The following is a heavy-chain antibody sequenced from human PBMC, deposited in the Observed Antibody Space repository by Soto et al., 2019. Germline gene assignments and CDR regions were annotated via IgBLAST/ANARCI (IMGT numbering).Heavy chain of an antibody. J-gene: IGHJ6*02. D-gene: IGHD2-8*01. CDR3: ARDIGRYCTNGVCYQRASGHYYYGMDV. CDR2: IWYDGSNK. CDR1: GFTFSSYG. V-gene: IGHV3-33*01. Sequence: QVQLVESGGGVVQPGRSLRLSCAASGFTFSSYGMHWVRQAPGKGLEWVAVIWYDGSNKYYADSVKGRFTISRDNSKNTLYLQMNSLRAEDTAVYYCARDIGRYCTNGVCYQRASGHYYYGMDVWGQGTTVTVSS.